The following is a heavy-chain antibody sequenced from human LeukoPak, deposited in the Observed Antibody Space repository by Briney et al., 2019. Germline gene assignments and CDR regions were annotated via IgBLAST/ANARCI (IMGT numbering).Heavy chain of an antibody. CDR3: ARTVYARFDY. CDR1: GGSISSYY. J-gene: IGHJ4*02. Sequence: PSETLSLTCTVSGGSISSYYWSWIRQPPGKGLEWIGYIYYSGSTNYNPSLKSRVTISVDTSKNQFSLKLSSVTAADTAVYYCARTVYARFDYWGQGTLVTVSS. D-gene: IGHD3-16*01. V-gene: IGHV4-59*08. CDR2: IYYSGST.